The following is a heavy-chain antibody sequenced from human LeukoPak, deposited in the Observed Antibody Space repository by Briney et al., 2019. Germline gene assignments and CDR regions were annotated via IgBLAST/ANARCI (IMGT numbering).Heavy chain of an antibody. CDR2: INSDGSAT. V-gene: IGHV3-74*01. CDR1: GFTFNIYW. J-gene: IGHJ4*02. Sequence: GGSLRLSCAASGFTFNIYWMHWVRQAPGKGLVWVSRINSDGSATTYADSVKGRFTISRDNAKNTLYLHRNSLTAEDTAVYYCARDRDYVPVHWGQGTLVTVSS. CDR3: ARDRDYVPVH. D-gene: IGHD4/OR15-4a*01.